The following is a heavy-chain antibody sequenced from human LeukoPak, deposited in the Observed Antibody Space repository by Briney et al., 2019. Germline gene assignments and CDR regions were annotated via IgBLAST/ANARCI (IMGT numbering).Heavy chain of an antibody. V-gene: IGHV1-18*01. Sequence: ASVKVSCKASGYTITSYGISWVRQAPGQGLEWMGWISAYNGNTNYAQKLQGRVTMTTDTSTSTAYMELRSLRSDDTAVYYCARVGISAPKTYYYDSSGSNWFDPWGQGTLVTVSS. D-gene: IGHD3-22*01. CDR3: ARVGISAPKTYYYDSSGSNWFDP. CDR1: GYTITSYG. J-gene: IGHJ5*02. CDR2: ISAYNGNT.